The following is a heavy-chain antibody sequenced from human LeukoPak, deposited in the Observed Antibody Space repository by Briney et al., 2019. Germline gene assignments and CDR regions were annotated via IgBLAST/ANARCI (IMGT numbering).Heavy chain of an antibody. J-gene: IGHJ5*02. CDR3: AKDPGQWLVNDWFDP. D-gene: IGHD6-19*01. CDR2: ISGSGGST. Sequence: GGSLRLSCAASGFTFSSYAMSWVRQAPGKGLEWVSAISGSGGSTYYADSVKGRFTISRDNSKNTLCLQMNSLRAEDTAVYYCAKDPGQWLVNDWFDPWGQGTLVTVSS. V-gene: IGHV3-23*01. CDR1: GFTFSSYA.